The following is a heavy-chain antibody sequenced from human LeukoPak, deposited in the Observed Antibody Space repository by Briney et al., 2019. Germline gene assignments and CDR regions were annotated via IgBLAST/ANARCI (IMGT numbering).Heavy chain of an antibody. Sequence: GRSLRLSCAASGFTFSSYAMHWVRQAPGKGLEWVAVILYDGSNKYYGDSVKGRFTISRDNSKNTLYLEMSSLRAEDTAAYYCARDYSPQYYYDSSGYTAFDIWGQGTMVTVSS. CDR1: GFTFSSYA. D-gene: IGHD3-22*01. CDR3: ARDYSPQYYYDSSGYTAFDI. J-gene: IGHJ3*02. V-gene: IGHV3-30-3*01. CDR2: ILYDGSNK.